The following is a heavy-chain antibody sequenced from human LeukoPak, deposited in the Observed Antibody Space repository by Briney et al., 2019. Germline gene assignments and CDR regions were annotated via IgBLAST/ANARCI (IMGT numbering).Heavy chain of an antibody. CDR2: IWYDGSNK. CDR1: GFTFSSYG. Sequence: GRSLRLSCAASGFTFSSYGMHWVRQAPGKGLEWVAVIWYDGSNKYYADSVKGRFTISRDNSKNTLYLQMNSLRAEDTAVYYCARDRGYSYFDYWGQGTLVTVSS. CDR3: ARDRGYSYFDY. V-gene: IGHV3-33*01. J-gene: IGHJ4*02. D-gene: IGHD5-18*01.